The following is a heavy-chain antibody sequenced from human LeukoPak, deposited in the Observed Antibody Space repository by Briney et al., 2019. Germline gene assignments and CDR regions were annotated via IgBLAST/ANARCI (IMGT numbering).Heavy chain of an antibody. CDR2: ISYDGSNK. V-gene: IGHV3-30*04. CDR3: ARGHTAVTRHFDF. D-gene: IGHD4-17*01. J-gene: IGHJ4*02. CDR1: GFTFSSYA. Sequence: GGSLRLSCAASGFTFSSYAMHWVRQAPGKGLEWVAVISYDGSNKYYADSVKGRFTISRDNSKNTLYLQMNSLRAEDTAVYYCARGHTAVTRHFDFWGQGTLVTVSS.